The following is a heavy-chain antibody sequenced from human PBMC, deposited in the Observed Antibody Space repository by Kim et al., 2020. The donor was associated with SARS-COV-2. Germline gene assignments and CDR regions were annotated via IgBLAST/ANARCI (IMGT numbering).Heavy chain of an antibody. J-gene: IGHJ4*02. CDR3: ARVGADYYDSSGYSFDY. V-gene: IGHV3-21*01. D-gene: IGHD3-22*01. CDR2: ISSSISYI. CDR1: GFTFSSYS. Sequence: GGSLRLSCAASGFTFSSYSMNWVRQAPGKGLEWVSSISSSISYIYYADSVKGRFITSRDNAKNSLYLQMNSLRAEDTAVYYCARVGADYYDSSGYSFDYWGPETLVTVSS.